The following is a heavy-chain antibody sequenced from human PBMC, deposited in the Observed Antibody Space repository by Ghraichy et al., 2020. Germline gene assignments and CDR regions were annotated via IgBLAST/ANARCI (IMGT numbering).Heavy chain of an antibody. CDR1: GFTFSGSA. Sequence: LSLTCAASGFTFSGSAMHWVRQASGKGLQWIGRIRSKANNYATAYAASVKGRFTISRDDSKTTAYLQMNSLKTEDTAVYYCATRVTITFGGVVWGQGALVTVSS. V-gene: IGHV3-73*01. CDR2: IRSKANNYAT. CDR3: ATRVTITFGGVV. J-gene: IGHJ4*02. D-gene: IGHD3-16*01.